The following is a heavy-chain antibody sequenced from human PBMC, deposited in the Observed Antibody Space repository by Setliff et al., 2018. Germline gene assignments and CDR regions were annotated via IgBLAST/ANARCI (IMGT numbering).Heavy chain of an antibody. CDR1: GHTFTSSG. Sequence: SEKVSCKASGHTFTSSGITWVRQAPGQGVEWMGWISTYTGNTNYAQKLQGRITMTTETSTSTAYMELRSLTSDDTAVYYCSRLVRYCTTTTCQRASGSEFWGQGTLVTVSS. D-gene: IGHD2-8*01. V-gene: IGHV1-18*01. CDR2: ISTYTGNT. J-gene: IGHJ4*02. CDR3: SRLVRYCTTTTCQRASGSEF.